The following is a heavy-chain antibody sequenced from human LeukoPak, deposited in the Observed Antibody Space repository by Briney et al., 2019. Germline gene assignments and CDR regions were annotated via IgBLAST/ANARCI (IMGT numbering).Heavy chain of an antibody. CDR1: GFTFSGSA. V-gene: IGHV3-73*01. CDR2: IRSKANSYAT. CDR3: TRSIVGANTFDY. D-gene: IGHD1-26*01. Sequence: PGGSLRLSCAASGFTFSGSAVHWVRQASGKGLEWVGRIRSKANSYATAYAASVKGRFTISRDDSKNTAYLQMNSLKTEDTAVYYCTRSIVGANTFDYWGQGTLVTVSS. J-gene: IGHJ4*02.